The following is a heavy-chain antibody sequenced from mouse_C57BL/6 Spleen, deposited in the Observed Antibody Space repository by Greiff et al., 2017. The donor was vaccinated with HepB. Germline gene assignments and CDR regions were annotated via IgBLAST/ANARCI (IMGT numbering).Heavy chain of an antibody. D-gene: IGHD2-4*01. CDR2: IWSGGST. V-gene: IGHV2-2*01. J-gene: IGHJ1*03. Sequence: QVQLKESGPGLVQPSQSLSITCTVSGFSLTSYGVHWVRQSPGKGLEWLGVIWSGGSTDYNAAFISRLSISKDNSKSQVFFKMNSLQADDTAIYYCARRGPVYYDYDEGAWYFDVWGTGTTVTVSS. CDR3: ARRGPVYYDYDEGAWYFDV. CDR1: GFSLTSYG.